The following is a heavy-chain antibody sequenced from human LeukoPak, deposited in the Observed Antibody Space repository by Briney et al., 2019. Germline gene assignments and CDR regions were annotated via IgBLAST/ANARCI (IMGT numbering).Heavy chain of an antibody. CDR3: ARDEFDGYNLGPSIY. CDR2: ISYDARHE. Sequence: PGGSLRLSCEASGFPFRDHAMHWVRQAPGKGLEWVAVISYDARHENYADSVKGRFTVFRDHSRRTLYLQMNSLKTDDTAVYFCARDEFDGYNLGPSIYWGQGTLVTVSS. CDR1: GFPFRDHA. J-gene: IGHJ4*02. D-gene: IGHD5-24*01. V-gene: IGHV3-30*03.